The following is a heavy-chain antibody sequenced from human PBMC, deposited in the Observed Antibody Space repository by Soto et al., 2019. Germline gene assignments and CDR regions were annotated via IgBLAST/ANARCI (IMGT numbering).Heavy chain of an antibody. CDR1: GFDASVNY. J-gene: IGHJ6*02. CDR3: VRENYYYGMDV. Sequence: EVPLVESGGTLVQPGGSLRLSCAASGFDASVNYMTWVRQAPVKGLEWVSAINSGGNTFYADSVKGRFTISRDNSKNTLYLQMNSLRAEDTAMYYCVRENYYYGMDVWGQGTAVTVSS. CDR2: INSGGNT. V-gene: IGHV3-66*01.